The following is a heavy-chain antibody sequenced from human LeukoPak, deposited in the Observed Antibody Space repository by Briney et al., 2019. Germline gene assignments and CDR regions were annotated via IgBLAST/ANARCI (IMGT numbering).Heavy chain of an antibody. D-gene: IGHD4-17*01. Sequence: GGSLRLSCAASGFSFISYGMHWVRQAPGKGLEWVGVISDDGRNKKYADSVKGRFTISRDNSKDTLYLQMNSLRDEDTAVYYCAKRSTDYGDYVTYFDYWGQGTLVTVSS. CDR1: GFSFISYG. V-gene: IGHV3-30*18. CDR2: ISDDGRNK. CDR3: AKRSTDYGDYVTYFDY. J-gene: IGHJ4*02.